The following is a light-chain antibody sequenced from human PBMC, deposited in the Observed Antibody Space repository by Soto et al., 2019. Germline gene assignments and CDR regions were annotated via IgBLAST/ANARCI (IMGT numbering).Light chain of an antibody. Sequence: DIQMTQSPSSLSASVGDRVTITCRASQFINTYLNWYQQKPGKAPKLLIYAASSLQSGVPLRFSGSGSGTDFTLIISSLQPEDSATYYCQQSYSTWLTFGGGTKVEIK. CDR3: QQSYSTWLT. CDR1: QFINTY. CDR2: AAS. J-gene: IGKJ4*01. V-gene: IGKV1-39*01.